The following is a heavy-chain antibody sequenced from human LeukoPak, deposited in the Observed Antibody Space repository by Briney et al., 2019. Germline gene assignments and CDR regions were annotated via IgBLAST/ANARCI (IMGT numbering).Heavy chain of an antibody. Sequence: SVKVSCKASGGTFSSYAISWVRQAPGQGLEWMGRIIPILGIASYAQKFQGRVTITADKSTSTAYMELSSLRSEDTAVYYCAREATMVRGVISGPVDIWGQGTMVTVSS. J-gene: IGHJ3*02. CDR2: IIPILGIA. CDR1: GGTFSSYA. CDR3: AREATMVRGVISGPVDI. D-gene: IGHD3-10*01. V-gene: IGHV1-69*04.